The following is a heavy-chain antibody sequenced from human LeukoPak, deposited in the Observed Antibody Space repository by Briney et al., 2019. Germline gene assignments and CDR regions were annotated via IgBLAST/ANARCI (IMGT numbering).Heavy chain of an antibody. J-gene: IGHJ4*02. CDR2: IYYSGST. D-gene: IGHD4-17*01. Sequence: SETLSLTCTVSGGSISSYYCIWIRQPPGKGLEWIGNIYYSGSTNYNPSLKSRVTISVDTSKNQFSLRLSSVTAADTAVCYCASLDYGDYVWGQGTLVTVSS. CDR1: GGSISSYY. V-gene: IGHV4-59*01. CDR3: ASLDYGDYV.